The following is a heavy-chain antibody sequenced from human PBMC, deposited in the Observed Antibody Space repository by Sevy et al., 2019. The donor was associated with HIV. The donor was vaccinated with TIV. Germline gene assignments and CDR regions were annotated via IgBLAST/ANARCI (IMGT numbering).Heavy chain of an antibody. CDR3: ARVLTVVTPWWFDP. J-gene: IGHJ5*02. Sequence: ASVKVSCKASGYTFTSYGISWVRQAPGQGLEWMGWISAYNGNTNYAQKLQGRVTMTTDTSTSTAYMELGGLRSDDTAVYYCARVLTVVTPWWFDPWGQGTLVTVSS. D-gene: IGHD2-21*02. CDR2: ISAYNGNT. V-gene: IGHV1-18*01. CDR1: GYTFTSYG.